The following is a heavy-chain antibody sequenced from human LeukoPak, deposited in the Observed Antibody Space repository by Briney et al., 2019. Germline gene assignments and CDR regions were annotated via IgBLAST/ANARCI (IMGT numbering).Heavy chain of an antibody. CDR3: AREPGEGSGSYFDY. CDR2: ISSSSSYI. CDR1: GFTFSSYS. D-gene: IGHD1-26*01. J-gene: IGHJ4*02. V-gene: IGHV3-21*01. Sequence: GGSLRLSCAASGFTFSSYSMNWVRQAPGKGLVWVSSISSSSSYIYYAVSVKGRFTISRDNAKNSLYLQMNSLRAEDTAVYYCAREPGEGSGSYFDYWGQGTLVTVSS.